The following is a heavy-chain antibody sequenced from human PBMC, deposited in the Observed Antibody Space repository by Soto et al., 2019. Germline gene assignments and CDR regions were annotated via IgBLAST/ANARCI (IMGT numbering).Heavy chain of an antibody. Sequence: GESLKISCKGSGYSFTSYWIGWVRQMPGKGLEWTGIIYPGDSDTRYSPSFQGQVTISADKSISTAYLQWSSLKASDTAMYYCARRRSNYSPSDYGMDVWGQGTTVTVSS. J-gene: IGHJ6*02. CDR2: IYPGDSDT. D-gene: IGHD4-4*01. CDR1: GYSFTSYW. CDR3: ARRRSNYSPSDYGMDV. V-gene: IGHV5-51*01.